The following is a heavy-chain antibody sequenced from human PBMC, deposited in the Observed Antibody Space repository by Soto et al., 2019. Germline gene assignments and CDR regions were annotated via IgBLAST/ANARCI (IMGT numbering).Heavy chain of an antibody. CDR3: ATVFEH. Sequence: VPLVESGGGSVQPGGSLRLSCVASGITFSGFWMHWVRQVPGKGLVWVARVDSAGSGTSYAASVKGRFTIYRDNAKTTLSLQMDSLRVEDTAVYDCATVFEHWGQGIPVTVSS. V-gene: IGHV3-74*01. J-gene: IGHJ4*02. CDR2: VDSAGSGT. CDR1: GITFSGFW.